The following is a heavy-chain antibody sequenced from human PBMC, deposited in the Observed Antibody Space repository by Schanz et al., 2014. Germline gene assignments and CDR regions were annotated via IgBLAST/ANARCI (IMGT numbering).Heavy chain of an antibody. CDR1: EYSFTSYS. Sequence: QVHLVQSGAEVKRPGASVKVSCKASEYSFTSYSMHWVRQAPGQGLEWMGWISAYNGNTKYPQKLQGRVTMTTDTSTSTDYMELRSLRSDDTAVYYCARDAADFYDILTEEDYWGQGTLVTVSS. D-gene: IGHD3-9*01. V-gene: IGHV1-18*01. CDR2: ISAYNGNT. CDR3: ARDAADFYDILTEEDY. J-gene: IGHJ4*02.